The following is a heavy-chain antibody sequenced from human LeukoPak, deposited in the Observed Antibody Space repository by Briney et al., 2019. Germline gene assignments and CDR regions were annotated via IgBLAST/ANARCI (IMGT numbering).Heavy chain of an antibody. Sequence: SETLSLTCTVSGGSISSTRYYWGWIRQPPGKGLEWIGSIYYIGSTYYNPSLKSRVTISVDTSKNQFSLKLRSVTAADTAVYYCARGGDGYNLDAFDIWGQGTMVTVSS. J-gene: IGHJ3*02. CDR1: GGSISSTRYY. V-gene: IGHV4-39*01. D-gene: IGHD5-24*01. CDR2: IYYIGST. CDR3: ARGGDGYNLDAFDI.